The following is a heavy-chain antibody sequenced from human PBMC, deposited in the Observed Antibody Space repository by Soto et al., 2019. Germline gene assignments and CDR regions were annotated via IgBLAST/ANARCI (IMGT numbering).Heavy chain of an antibody. Sequence: RLQESGPGLVKPSESLSLSCDVSGGSLSDYYWDWIRQAPGKGLEWIGNIYYLGNVNYHPSLRSSVTMSIDMSKNQFSLEVRYVTAADTAVYYCARHAPGATLFDYGGQGALATVSS. V-gene: IGHV4-59*04. CDR1: GGSLSDYY. CDR2: IYYLGNV. CDR3: ARHAPGATLFDY. D-gene: IGHD3-10*01. J-gene: IGHJ4*02.